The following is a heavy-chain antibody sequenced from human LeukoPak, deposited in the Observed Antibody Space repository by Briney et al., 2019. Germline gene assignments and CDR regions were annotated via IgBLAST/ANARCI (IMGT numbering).Heavy chain of an antibody. CDR2: IHSGGST. V-gene: IGHV3-66*01. J-gene: IGHJ4*02. Sequence: GGSLRLSCAASGFTVSSNYMSWVRQAPGKGLEGVSVIHSGGSTYYADSVKGRFTISRDNSKNTLYLQMNSLRAEDTAVYYCARERRSSSPLGYWGQGTLVTVSS. CDR3: ARERRSSSPLGY. CDR1: GFTVSSNY. D-gene: IGHD6-13*01.